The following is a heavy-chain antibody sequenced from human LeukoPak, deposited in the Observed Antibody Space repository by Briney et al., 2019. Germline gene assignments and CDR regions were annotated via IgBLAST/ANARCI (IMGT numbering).Heavy chain of an antibody. CDR3: AKDGRRYYDSSGYYSYYYYMDV. V-gene: IGHV3-9*01. D-gene: IGHD3-22*01. CDR2: ISWNSGSI. J-gene: IGHJ6*03. Sequence: PGRSLRLSCADSGFTFDDYAMHWVRQAPGKGLEWVSGISWNSGSIGYADSVKGRFTISRDNANNSLYLQMNSLRAEDTALYYCAKDGRRYYDSSGYYSYYYYMDVWGKGTTVTLSS. CDR1: GFTFDDYA.